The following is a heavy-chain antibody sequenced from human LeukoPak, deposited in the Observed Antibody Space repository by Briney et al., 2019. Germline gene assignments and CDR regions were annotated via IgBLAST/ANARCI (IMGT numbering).Heavy chain of an antibody. CDR2: ISGSGGST. V-gene: IGHV3-23*01. CDR3: AKGNWYFDL. CDR1: GFTFSSYA. Sequence: PGGSLRLSCAASGFTFSSYAMRWVPQATGKGLEWVSAISGSGGSTYYANSVKGRFTISRDNSKNTLYLQMNSLRAEDTAVYYCAKGNWYFDLWGRGTLVTVSS. J-gene: IGHJ2*01.